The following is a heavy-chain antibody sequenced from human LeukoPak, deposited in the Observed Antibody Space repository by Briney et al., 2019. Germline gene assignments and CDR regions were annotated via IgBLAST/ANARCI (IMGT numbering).Heavy chain of an antibody. D-gene: IGHD2-2*01. V-gene: IGHV3-21*01. J-gene: IGHJ4*02. Sequence: GGSLRLSCAASGFDFSTYTMNCVRQAPGKGLEWVSSISSSSSYIYYADSVKGRFTISRDNAKNSMYLQMNSLRAEDTAVYYCTRDPGRCTSTSCYPDYWGQGTLVTVSS. CDR3: TRDPGRCTSTSCYPDY. CDR2: ISSSSSYI. CDR1: GFDFSTYT.